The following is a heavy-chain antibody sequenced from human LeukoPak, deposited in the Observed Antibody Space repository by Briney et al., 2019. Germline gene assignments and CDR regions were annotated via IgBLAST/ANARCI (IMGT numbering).Heavy chain of an antibody. Sequence: GGSLKLSCAASGFTFSSYWMSWVRQAPGKGLEWVANIKQDGSEKYYVDSVKGRFTISRDNAKNSLYLQMNSLRAEDTAVYYCARDGWVYYFDYWGQGTLVTVSS. V-gene: IGHV3-7*01. CDR2: IKQDGSEK. CDR1: GFTFSSYW. J-gene: IGHJ4*02. D-gene: IGHD6-13*01. CDR3: ARDGWVYYFDY.